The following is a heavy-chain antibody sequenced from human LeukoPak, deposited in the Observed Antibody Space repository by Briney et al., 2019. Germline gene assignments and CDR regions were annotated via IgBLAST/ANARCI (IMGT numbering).Heavy chain of an antibody. CDR3: ARGRWAPFDC. Sequence: LGGSLRLSCAASGFTSSYYWMHWVRQAPGKGLEWVANIKQDGSEKNYVASVKGRFTISRDNAKNSLYLQMNSLRAEDTALYYCARGRWAPFDCWGQGTLVTVSS. J-gene: IGHJ4*02. CDR1: GFTSSYYW. D-gene: IGHD6-13*01. V-gene: IGHV3-7*01. CDR2: IKQDGSEK.